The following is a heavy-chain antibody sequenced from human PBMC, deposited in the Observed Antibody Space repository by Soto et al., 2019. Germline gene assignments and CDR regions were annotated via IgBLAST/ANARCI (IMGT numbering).Heavy chain of an antibody. J-gene: IGHJ6*02. CDR3: ARERYYDILTGPRYYYYYGMDV. Sequence: CGPTLANPTRTLPLTCTFSGFSLITSGMWVSWIPQTPGNALECPALIDWDDDKYYSTSLKTRLTISKDTSKNQVVLTMTNMDPVDTATYYCARERYYDILTGPRYYYYYGMDVWGQGTTVTVSS. D-gene: IGHD3-9*01. CDR2: IDWDDDK. V-gene: IGHV2-70*01. CDR1: GFSLITSGMW.